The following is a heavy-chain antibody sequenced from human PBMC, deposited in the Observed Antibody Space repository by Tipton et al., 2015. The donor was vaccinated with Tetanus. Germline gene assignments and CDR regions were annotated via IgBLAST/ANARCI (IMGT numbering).Heavy chain of an antibody. V-gene: IGHV4-61*08. J-gene: IGHJ4*02. CDR1: GSSISRSGHY. Sequence: TLSLTCTVSGSSISRSGHYWTWIRQPPGKEPEWVGYVYHSGATNYHPSLKSRLAISADTSKNQFSLNLRPVITADTAVYYCARANNDYPKKGPFDYWGQGILVIVSS. D-gene: IGHD5-12*01. CDR3: ARANNDYPKKGPFDY. CDR2: VYHSGAT.